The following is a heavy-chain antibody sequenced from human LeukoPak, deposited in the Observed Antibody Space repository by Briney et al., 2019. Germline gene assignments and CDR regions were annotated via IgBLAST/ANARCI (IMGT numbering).Heavy chain of an antibody. J-gene: IGHJ1*01. Sequence: GGSLRLSCAASGFTFSSYSLNWVRQAPGKGLEWVASISPSGTYIHYVDSVKGRFTISRDNAKNSVFLQMNSLRAEDTAVYYCARVQDGSSWYEYFQHWGQGTLVTVS. V-gene: IGHV3-21*06. CDR1: GFTFSSYS. CDR2: ISPSGTYI. CDR3: ARVQDGSSWYEYFQH. D-gene: IGHD6-13*01.